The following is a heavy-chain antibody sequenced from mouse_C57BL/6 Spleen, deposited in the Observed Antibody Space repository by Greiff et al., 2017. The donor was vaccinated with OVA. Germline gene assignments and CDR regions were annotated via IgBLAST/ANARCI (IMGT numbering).Heavy chain of an antibody. CDR1: GYSITSGYY. D-gene: IGHD1-1*01. CDR2: ISYDGSN. CDR3: ARDRRDLLRYFDY. Sequence: EVHLVESGPGLVKPSQSLSLTCSVTGYSITSGYYWNWIRQFPGNKLEWMGYISYDGSNNYNPSLKNRISITRDTSKNQFFLKLNSVTTEDTATYYCARDRRDLLRYFDYWGQGTTLTVSS. J-gene: IGHJ2*01. V-gene: IGHV3-6*01.